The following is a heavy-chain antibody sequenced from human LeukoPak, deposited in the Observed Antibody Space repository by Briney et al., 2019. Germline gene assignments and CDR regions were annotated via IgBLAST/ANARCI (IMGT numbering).Heavy chain of an antibody. J-gene: IGHJ5*02. V-gene: IGHV4-34*01. CDR2: INHSGNT. D-gene: IGHD2-2*01. CDR3: ARGGGYCSSTSCYERNWFDP. CDR1: GGSFSGYY. Sequence: SETLSLTCAVYGGSFSGYYWSWIRQPPGKGLEWIGEINHSGNTNYNPSLKSRVTISVDTSKNQFSLKLSSVTAADTAVYYCARGGGYCSSTSCYERNWFDPWGQGTLVTVSS.